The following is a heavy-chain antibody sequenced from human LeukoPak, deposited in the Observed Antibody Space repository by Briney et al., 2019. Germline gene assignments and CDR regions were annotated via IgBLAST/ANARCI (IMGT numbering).Heavy chain of an antibody. D-gene: IGHD1-26*01. V-gene: IGHV4-31*03. CDR2: IYYSGST. J-gene: IGHJ4*02. CDR3: ATSEYNSGSYWDY. Sequence: TSQTLSLTCTVSGDSISSGGYYWSWIRQHPGKGLEWIGYIYYSGSTYYNPSLKSRVTISVDTSKNQFSLKLSSVTAADTAVYYCATSEYNSGSYWDYWGQGTLVTVSS. CDR1: GDSISSGGYY.